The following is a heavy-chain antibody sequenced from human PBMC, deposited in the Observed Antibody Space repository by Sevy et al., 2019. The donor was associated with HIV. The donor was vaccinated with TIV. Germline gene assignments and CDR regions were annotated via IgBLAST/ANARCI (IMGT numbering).Heavy chain of an antibody. CDR3: AKDLSIAGYFDRSPDY. Sequence: GGSLRLSCAASGFTFSSYGMHWVRQAPGKGLEWVAVISYDGSNKYYADSVKGRFTISRDNSKNTLYLQMNSLRAEDTAVYYCAKDLSIAGYFDRSPDYWGQGTLVTVSS. CDR1: GFTFSSYG. V-gene: IGHV3-30*18. CDR2: ISYDGSNK. D-gene: IGHD3-9*01. J-gene: IGHJ4*02.